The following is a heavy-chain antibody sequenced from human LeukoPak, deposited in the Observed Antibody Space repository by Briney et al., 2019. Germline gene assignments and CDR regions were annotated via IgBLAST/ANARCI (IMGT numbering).Heavy chain of an antibody. CDR3: AKEGDWNDEYY. Sequence: GGSLRLSCTASGFTFGDYAMSWVRQAPGKGLEWVSAISGSGGSTYYADSVKGRFTISRDNSKNTLYLQMNSLRAEDTAVYYCAKEGDWNDEYYWGQGTLVTVSS. V-gene: IGHV3-23*01. CDR1: GFTFGDYA. J-gene: IGHJ4*02. D-gene: IGHD1-1*01. CDR2: ISGSGGST.